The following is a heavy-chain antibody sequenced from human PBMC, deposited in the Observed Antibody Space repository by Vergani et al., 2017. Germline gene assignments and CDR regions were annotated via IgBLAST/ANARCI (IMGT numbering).Heavy chain of an antibody. V-gene: IGHV1-2*02. Sequence: QVQLVQSGAEVKKPGASVKVSCKASGYTFTGYYMHWVRQAPGQGLEWMGWINPNSGGTNYAQKFQGRVTMTRDTSISTAYMELCRLRSDDTAVYYCAARGSYYYDSTKRIIDYWGQGTLVTVSS. CDR2: INPNSGGT. CDR3: AARGSYYYDSTKRIIDY. CDR1: GYTFTGYY. J-gene: IGHJ4*02. D-gene: IGHD3-22*01.